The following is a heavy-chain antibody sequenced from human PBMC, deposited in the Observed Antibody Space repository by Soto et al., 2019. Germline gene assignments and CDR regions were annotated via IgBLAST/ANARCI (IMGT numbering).Heavy chain of an antibody. D-gene: IGHD3-9*01. CDR2: FNAGNGNT. V-gene: IGHV1-3*01. J-gene: IGHJ6*03. CDR3: ARDLILRYFDWLAPYYMDV. Sequence: ASVKVSCKASGYTFTSYAMHWVXXXXXXXXXLLGWFNAGNGNTKYSQKFQGRVTITRDTSASTAYMELSSLRSEDTAVYYCARDLILRYFDWLAPYYMDVWGKGTTVTVSS. CDR1: GYTFTSYA.